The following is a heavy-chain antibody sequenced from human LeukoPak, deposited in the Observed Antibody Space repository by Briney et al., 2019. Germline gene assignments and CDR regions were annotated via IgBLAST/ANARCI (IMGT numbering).Heavy chain of an antibody. V-gene: IGHV1-18*01. CDR2: ISPYNGNT. CDR3: ATGIRWLDY. Sequence: ASVKVSCKASGYVFTAYAISWVRQAPGQGLEWMGWISPYNGNTNYAQKFQGRVTMTTDTSTSTAYMELRSLRSDDTAVYYCATGIRWLDYWGQGTLVTVSS. J-gene: IGHJ4*02. CDR1: GYVFTAYA. D-gene: IGHD4-23*01.